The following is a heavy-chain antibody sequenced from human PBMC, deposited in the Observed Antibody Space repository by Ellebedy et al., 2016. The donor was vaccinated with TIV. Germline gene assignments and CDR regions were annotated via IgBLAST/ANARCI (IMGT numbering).Heavy chain of an antibody. J-gene: IGHJ2*01. Sequence: GGSLRLXXAASGFTFSSYAMSWSRQAPGKGLEWVSAISGSGGSTYYADSVKGRFTISRDNSTNTLYLQMNSLRAEDTAVYYCATLRGYDILTGYLPRYFDPWGRGTLVTVSS. CDR3: ATLRGYDILTGYLPRYFDP. CDR2: ISGSGGST. D-gene: IGHD3-9*01. CDR1: GFTFSSYA. V-gene: IGHV3-23*01.